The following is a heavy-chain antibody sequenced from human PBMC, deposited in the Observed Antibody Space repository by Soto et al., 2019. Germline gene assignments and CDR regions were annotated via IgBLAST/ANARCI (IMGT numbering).Heavy chain of an antibody. CDR2: ISGDGGST. D-gene: IGHD1-26*01. CDR3: AKAYRGLYYYDMDV. CDR1: GFTFNDAW. Sequence: PGGSLRLSCATYGFTFNDAWLSWVRQAPGKGLEWVSAISGDGGSTYCADSVKGRFTISRDNSKNTLYLQMSSLRTGDTAVYYCAKAYRGLYYYDMDVWGQGTPVTVSS. J-gene: IGHJ6*02. V-gene: IGHV3-23*01.